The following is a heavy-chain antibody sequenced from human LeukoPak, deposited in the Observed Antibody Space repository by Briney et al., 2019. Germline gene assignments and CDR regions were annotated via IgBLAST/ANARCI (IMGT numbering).Heavy chain of an antibody. Sequence: GGSLRLSCAASGFTFSSYAMSWVRQASGKGLEWVSAISGSGGSTYYADSVKGRFTISRDNSKNTLYLQMNSLRAEDTAVYYCAKDPRYCSSTSCKSYYGMDVWGQGTTVTVSS. V-gene: IGHV3-23*01. CDR1: GFTFSSYA. J-gene: IGHJ6*02. CDR3: AKDPRYCSSTSCKSYYGMDV. CDR2: ISGSGGST. D-gene: IGHD2-2*01.